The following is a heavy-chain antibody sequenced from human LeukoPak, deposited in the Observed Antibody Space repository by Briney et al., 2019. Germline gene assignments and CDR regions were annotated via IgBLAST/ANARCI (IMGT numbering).Heavy chain of an antibody. D-gene: IGHD5-12*01. CDR1: GGSISSYY. V-gene: IGHV4-4*07. CDR2: TYTSGST. CDR3: ARAGYSGYVQFDP. J-gene: IGHJ5*02. Sequence: PSETLSLTCTVSGGSISSYYWSWIRQPAGKGLEWIGRTYTSGSTNYNPSLKSRVTISVDKSKNQFSLKLSSVTAADTAVYYCARAGYSGYVQFDPWGQGTLVTVSS.